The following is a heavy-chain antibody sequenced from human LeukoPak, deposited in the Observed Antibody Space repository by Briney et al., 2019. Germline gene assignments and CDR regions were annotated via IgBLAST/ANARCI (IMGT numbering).Heavy chain of an antibody. D-gene: IGHD3-22*01. CDR3: AKDGHYDSSGFTLQY. Sequence: PGGSLRLSCAASGFTFSNYAITWVRQAPGKGLEWVSTISSSGSNTYYADSVKGRFTISRDNSKNTLYLQMNSLRAEDTAAYYCAKDGHYDSSGFTLQYWGQGTLVTVSS. V-gene: IGHV3-23*01. CDR1: GFTFSNYA. J-gene: IGHJ1*01. CDR2: ISSSGSNT.